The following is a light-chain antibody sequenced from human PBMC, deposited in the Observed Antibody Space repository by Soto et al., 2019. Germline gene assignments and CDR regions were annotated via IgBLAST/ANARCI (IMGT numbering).Light chain of an antibody. CDR3: CSYTDGTHYG. V-gene: IGLV2-14*01. CDR2: EVS. J-gene: IGLJ1*01. CDR1: SSDISIYNY. Sequence: QSVLTQPASVSGSHGQSVASSCTGTSSDISIYNYVSWYQQHPGKAPKLIIYEVSNRPSGISSRSSGAKFGNKASLTISGLHVEYESYYYCCSYTDGTHYGFGAGSKGTVL.